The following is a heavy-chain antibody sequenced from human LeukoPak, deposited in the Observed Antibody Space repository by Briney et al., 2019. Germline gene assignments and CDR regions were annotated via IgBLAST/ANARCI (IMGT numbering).Heavy chain of an antibody. V-gene: IGHV4-39*07. J-gene: IGHJ6*03. Sequence: KPSETLSLTCTVSGGSISSSSYYWGWIRQPPGKGLEWIGSIYYSGSTYYNPSLKSRVTISVDTSKNQFSLKLSSVTAADTAVYYCAGITMVRGVSHLPPYYYYYMDVRGKGTTVTVSS. CDR2: IYYSGST. CDR1: GGSISSSSYY. D-gene: IGHD3-10*01. CDR3: AGITMVRGVSHLPPYYYYYMDV.